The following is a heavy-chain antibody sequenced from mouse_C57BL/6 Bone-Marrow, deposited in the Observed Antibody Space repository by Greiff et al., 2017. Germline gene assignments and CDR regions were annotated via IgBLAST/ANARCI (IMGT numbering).Heavy chain of an antibody. CDR1: GFTFSDAW. Sequence: EVKLVESGGGLVQPGGSMKLSCAASGFTFSDAWMDWVRQSPEKGLEWVALIRNKANNHATYYAESVKGRFTISRDDSKSSVYLQMNSLRPEDAGIYYCTGWEREGFAYWGQGTLVTVSA. CDR3: TGWEREGFAY. V-gene: IGHV6-6*01. D-gene: IGHD3-3*01. J-gene: IGHJ3*01. CDR2: IRNKANNHAT.